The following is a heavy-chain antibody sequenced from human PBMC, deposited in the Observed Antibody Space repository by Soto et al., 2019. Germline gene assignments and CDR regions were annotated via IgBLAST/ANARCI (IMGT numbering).Heavy chain of an antibody. Sequence: PSETLSLTCTVSGDSISSSNSYWGWIRHPPGKGLEWIGAVYNSGTTYYSPSLKRRVTVSVDTSKSQFSLRLTSVTAADTALYYCERHDGIVGASKFWGQGTLVTVSS. CDR1: GDSISSSNSY. J-gene: IGHJ4*02. V-gene: IGHV4-39*01. CDR3: ERHDGIVGASKF. D-gene: IGHD1-26*01. CDR2: VYNSGTT.